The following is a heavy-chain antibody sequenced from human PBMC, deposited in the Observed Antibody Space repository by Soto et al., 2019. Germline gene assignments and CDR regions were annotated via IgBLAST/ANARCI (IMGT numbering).Heavy chain of an antibody. J-gene: IGHJ4*02. D-gene: IGHD5-12*01. V-gene: IGHV1-69*13. CDR3: SRSSGYELGAFDY. CDR2: IIPIFGTA. CDR1: GGTFSSYA. Sequence: SVKVSCKASGGTFSSYAISWVRQAPGQGLEWMGGIIPIFGTANYAQKFQGRVTITADESTSTAYMELSSLRSEATAVCYCSRSSGYELGAFDYWGQGTLVTVSS.